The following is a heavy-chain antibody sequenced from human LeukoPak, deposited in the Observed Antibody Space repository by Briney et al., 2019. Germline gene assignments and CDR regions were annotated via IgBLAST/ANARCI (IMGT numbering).Heavy chain of an antibody. Sequence: ASVKVSCKASGYTFTSYDINWVRQATGQGLEWMGWMNPNSGNTGYAQKFQGRVTMTRDTSISTAYMELSSLRSEDTAVYYCARGNVVVPAALPNWFDPWGQGTLVTVSS. D-gene: IGHD2-2*01. CDR3: ARGNVVVPAALPNWFDP. CDR1: GYTFTSYD. CDR2: MNPNSGNT. V-gene: IGHV1-8*01. J-gene: IGHJ5*02.